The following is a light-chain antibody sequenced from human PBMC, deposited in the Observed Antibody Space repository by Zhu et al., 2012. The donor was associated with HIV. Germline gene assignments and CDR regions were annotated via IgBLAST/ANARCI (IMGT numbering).Light chain of an antibody. CDR3: QHYDRSHPT. CDR2: EAS. V-gene: IGKV1-5*03. CDR1: QNVYKF. Sequence: DIQMTQSPSTLSASVGDRVTITCRASQNVYKFLAWYQQKPERAPKLLIYEASRLQTGVPSRFSGSGSGTEFTLTISSLQPEDFVMYYCQHYDRSHPTFGGGTKVEIK. J-gene: IGKJ4*01.